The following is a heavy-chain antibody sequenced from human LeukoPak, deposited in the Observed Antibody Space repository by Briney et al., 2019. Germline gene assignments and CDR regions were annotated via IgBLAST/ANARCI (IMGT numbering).Heavy chain of an antibody. V-gene: IGHV4-61*01. CDR2: IYYSGST. Sequence: SETLSLTCTVSGGSVSSGSYYWSWIRQPPGKGLEWIGYIYYSGSTNYNPSLKSRVTISVDTSKNQFSLKLSSVTAADTAVYYCARAVVPAAVWFDPWGQGTLVTVSS. CDR3: ARAVVPAAVWFDP. CDR1: GGSVSSGSYY. J-gene: IGHJ5*02. D-gene: IGHD2-2*01.